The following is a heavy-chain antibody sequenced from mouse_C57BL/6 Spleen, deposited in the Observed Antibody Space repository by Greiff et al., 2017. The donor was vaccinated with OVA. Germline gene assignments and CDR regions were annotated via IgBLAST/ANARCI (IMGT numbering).Heavy chain of an antibody. CDR2: INPSNGGT. J-gene: IGHJ1*03. V-gene: IGHV1-53*01. Sequence: VQLQQPGPELVKPGASVKLSCKASGYTFTSYWMHWVKQRPGQGLEWIGNINPSNGGTNYNEKFKSKATLTVDKSSSTAYMQLISLTSEDSAVYYCARGQDYSNYWYFDVWGTGTTVTVSS. CDR3: ARGQDYSNYWYFDV. CDR1: GYTFTSYW. D-gene: IGHD2-5*01.